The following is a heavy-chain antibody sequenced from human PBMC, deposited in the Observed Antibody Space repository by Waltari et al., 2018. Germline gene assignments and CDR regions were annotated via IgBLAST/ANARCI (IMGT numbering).Heavy chain of an antibody. V-gene: IGHV4-61*02. CDR2: IYTSGST. Sequence: QVQLQESGPGLVKPSQTLSLNCTVSGGPISSGIYYWSCIRQPAGKGLELIGRIYTSGSTNYNPSLKSRVTISVDTSKNQFSLKLSSVTAADTAVYYCARGRRSGWYGRWFDPWGQGTLVTVSS. D-gene: IGHD6-19*01. J-gene: IGHJ5*02. CDR1: GGPISSGIYY. CDR3: ARGRRSGWYGRWFDP.